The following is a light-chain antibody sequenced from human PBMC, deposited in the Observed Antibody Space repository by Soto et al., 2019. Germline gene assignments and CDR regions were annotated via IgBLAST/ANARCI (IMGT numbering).Light chain of an antibody. CDR3: SSFRASSTLGV. Sequence: QSALTQPASVSGSPGQSITISCTGTSSDVGGYDYVSWYQQNPGKAPKLIIYDVTNRPSGVSNRFSGSKSGNTASLTISGIQAEDEADYYCSSFRASSTLGVFGTGTKVTVL. J-gene: IGLJ1*01. CDR1: SSDVGGYDY. V-gene: IGLV2-14*01. CDR2: DVT.